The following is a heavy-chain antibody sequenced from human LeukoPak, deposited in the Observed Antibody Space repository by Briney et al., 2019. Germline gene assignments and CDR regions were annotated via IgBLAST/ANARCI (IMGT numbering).Heavy chain of an antibody. CDR1: GYTFTGYY. D-gene: IGHD4-11*01. J-gene: IGHJ4*02. CDR2: INPNSGGT. Sequence: ASVKVSCKASGYTFTGYYMRWVRQAPGQGLEWMGWINPNSGGTNYAQKFQGRVTMTRDTSISTAYMELSRLRSDDTAVYYCARFKVGATVTTKPFDYWGQGTLVTVSS. CDR3: ARFKVGATVTTKPFDY. V-gene: IGHV1-2*02.